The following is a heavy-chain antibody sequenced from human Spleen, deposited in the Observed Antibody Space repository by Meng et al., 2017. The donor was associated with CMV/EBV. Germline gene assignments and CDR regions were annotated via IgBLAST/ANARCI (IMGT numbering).Heavy chain of an antibody. D-gene: IGHD3-22*01. CDR2: TNSDGSRT. CDR3: ARVTYYYDSSGYGRALYYFDY. CDR1: GFTFSSYW. Sequence: GESLKISCAASGFTFSSYWMHWVRQAPGKGLVWVSRTNSDGSRTSYADSVKGRFTISRDNAKNTQYLQMNSLRGEDTAVYYWARVTYYYDSSGYGRALYYFDYWGQGTLVTVSS. J-gene: IGHJ4*02. V-gene: IGHV3-74*01.